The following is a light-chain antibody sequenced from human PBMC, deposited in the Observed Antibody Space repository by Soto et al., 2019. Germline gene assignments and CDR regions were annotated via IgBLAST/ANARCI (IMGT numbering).Light chain of an antibody. CDR1: QTKSSW. Sequence: DLQMTQSPSTLSGSVGNRVTITCLASQTKSSWLAWDQQKQGKAPKPLIYKAHTLKIGVPSRFSGSGSGTEFNLTISSRQPDDFAIDYCHHYNSYSEAFGQGTKVDI. J-gene: IGKJ1*01. CDR3: HHYNSYSEA. CDR2: KAH. V-gene: IGKV1-5*03.